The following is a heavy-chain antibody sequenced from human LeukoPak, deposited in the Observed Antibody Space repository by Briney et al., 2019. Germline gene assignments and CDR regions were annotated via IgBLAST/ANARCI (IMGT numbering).Heavy chain of an antibody. J-gene: IGHJ5*02. V-gene: IGHV4-61*05. CDR1: GGSISSSSYY. Sequence: SETLSLTCTVSGGSISSSSYYWGWIRQPPGKGLEWIGYIYYSGSTNYNPSLKSRVTISVDTSKNQFSLRLSSVTAADTAVYYCARWMPSSSSSYWLDPWGQGTLVTVSS. D-gene: IGHD6-6*01. CDR2: IYYSGST. CDR3: ARWMPSSSSSYWLDP.